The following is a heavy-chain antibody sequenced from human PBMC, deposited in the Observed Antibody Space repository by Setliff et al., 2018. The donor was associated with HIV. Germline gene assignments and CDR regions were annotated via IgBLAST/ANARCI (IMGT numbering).Heavy chain of an antibody. J-gene: IGHJ4*02. D-gene: IGHD6-6*01. CDR3: AREEYTQYYFDY. Sequence: GGSLRLSCAASGFALSNTYMAWVRQAPGKGLEWVSTIYGSGDTFHADSVKGQFTLSRDTSKNTMYLQMNSLRAEDTAVYYCAREEYTQYYFDYWGQGTLVTVSS. CDR2: IYGSGDT. V-gene: IGHV3-66*03. CDR1: GFALSNTY.